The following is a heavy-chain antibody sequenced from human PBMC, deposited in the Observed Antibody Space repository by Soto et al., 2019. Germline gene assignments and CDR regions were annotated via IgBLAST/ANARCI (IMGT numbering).Heavy chain of an antibody. CDR3: AREMYTTRGSPFDY. V-gene: IGHV1-46*01. Sequence: ASLQVSCQASEYTFPSYYMHWVRQAPGQGLEWMGIINPSGGSTSYAQKFQGRVTMTRDTSTSTVYMELSSLRSEDTAVYYCAREMYTTRGSPFDYWGQRTRVTVSS. D-gene: IGHD3-16*01. CDR1: EYTFPSYY. CDR2: INPSGGST. J-gene: IGHJ4*02.